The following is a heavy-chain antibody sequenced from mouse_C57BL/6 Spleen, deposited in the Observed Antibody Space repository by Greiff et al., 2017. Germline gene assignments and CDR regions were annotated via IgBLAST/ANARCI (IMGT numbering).Heavy chain of an antibody. CDR1: GYSFTGYY. CDR3: ASGGDAMDY. CDR2: INPSTGGT. Sequence: DVQLQESGPELVKPGASVKISCKASGYSFTGYYMNWVKQSPEKSLEWIGEINPSTGGTTYNQKFKAKATLTVDKSSSTAYMQLKSLTSEDSAVYYCASGGDAMDYWGQGTSVTVSS. V-gene: IGHV1-42*01. J-gene: IGHJ4*01.